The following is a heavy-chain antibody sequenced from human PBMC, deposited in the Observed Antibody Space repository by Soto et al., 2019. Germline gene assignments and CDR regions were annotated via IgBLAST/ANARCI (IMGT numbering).Heavy chain of an antibody. V-gene: IGHV5-51*01. J-gene: IGHJ4*02. CDR2: IYPGDSDA. CDR3: ARQAYYGSGTYYSDY. Sequence: GESLKISCKASGYNFISYWVAWVRQVPGKGLEWMGIIYPGDSDATYSPSFEGQVTFSVDKSITTAYLQWISLKGSDTAIYYCARQAYYGSGTYYSDYWGQGTQVTVSS. CDR1: GYNFISYW. D-gene: IGHD3-10*01.